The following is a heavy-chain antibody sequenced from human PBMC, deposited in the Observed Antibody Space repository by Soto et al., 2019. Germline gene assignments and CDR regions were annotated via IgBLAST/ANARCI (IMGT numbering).Heavy chain of an antibody. Sequence: GGSLRLSCVGSGFSFSSYSMNWVRHTPEKGLEWVASIDSSSNYMDHAVSVRGRFTISRDNAKNSLYLQMNGLRVEDTAVYYCARDRSYYGSGSYYYFDFWGQGTLVTVSS. CDR3: ARDRSYYGSGSYYYFDF. D-gene: IGHD3-10*01. V-gene: IGHV3-21*01. CDR2: IDSSSNYM. CDR1: GFSFSSYS. J-gene: IGHJ4*02.